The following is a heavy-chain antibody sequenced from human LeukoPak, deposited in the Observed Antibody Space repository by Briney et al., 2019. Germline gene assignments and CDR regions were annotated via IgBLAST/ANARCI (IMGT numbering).Heavy chain of an antibody. D-gene: IGHD3-16*01. J-gene: IGHJ6*03. CDR1: GFTFSTYW. CDR3: AKGGGGRLIYYYYMDV. CDR2: ITWNSDNI. Sequence: GGSLRLSCSASGFTFSTYWMHWVRHAPGKGLVWVSGITWNSDNIEYADSVKGRFTISRDNAKNSLYLQMNSLRAEDMALYYCAKGGGGRLIYYYYMDVWGKGTTVTVSS. V-gene: IGHV3-9*03.